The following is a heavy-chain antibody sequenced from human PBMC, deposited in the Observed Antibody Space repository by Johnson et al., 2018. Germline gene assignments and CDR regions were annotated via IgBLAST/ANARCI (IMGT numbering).Heavy chain of an antibody. D-gene: IGHD2-15*01. CDR3: ARAAEVGPRDAFDI. CDR2: IIPIFGTA. CDR1: GGTFTSYA. V-gene: IGHV1-69*01. Sequence: VQLVESGAEVKKPGSSVKVSCKASGGTFTSYAFSWVRQAPGQGLEWLGGIIPIFGTADYAQRFQGRVTITADESTSTAYMELSSLRSEDTAVYFCARAAEVGPRDAFDIWGQGTMVTVSS. J-gene: IGHJ3*02.